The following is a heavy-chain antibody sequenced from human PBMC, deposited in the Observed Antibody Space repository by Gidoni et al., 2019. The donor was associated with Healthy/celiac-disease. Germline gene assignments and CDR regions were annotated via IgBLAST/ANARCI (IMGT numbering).Heavy chain of an antibody. CDR3: ARLTNGVLSYYYYYMDG. J-gene: IGHJ6*03. D-gene: IGHD2-8*01. Sequence: EVQLVESGGGLIQPGGSLRLSCAASGFTVSSTYMSWVRQAPGQVLECVSVIYSGVRTYDADSVKCRFTISRDKSKNTLYLQMNSLRAEDTVVYYCARLTNGVLSYYYYYMDGWGKGTTVTVSS. CDR1: GFTVSSTY. CDR2: IYSGVRT. V-gene: IGHV3-53*01.